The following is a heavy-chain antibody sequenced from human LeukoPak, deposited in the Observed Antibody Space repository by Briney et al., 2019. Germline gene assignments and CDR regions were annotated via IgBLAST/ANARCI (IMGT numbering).Heavy chain of an antibody. Sequence: PGGSLRLSCAASGFTFSSYAMSWVRQTPGKGLEWVSAISGSAGSTFYADSVKGRFTIPRDNSKNTLYLQMNSLRAEDTAVYYCSKDHVELVRGVLDYWGQGTLVTVSS. CDR3: SKDHVELVRGVLDY. CDR1: GFTFSSYA. CDR2: ISGSAGST. J-gene: IGHJ4*02. D-gene: IGHD3-10*01. V-gene: IGHV3-23*01.